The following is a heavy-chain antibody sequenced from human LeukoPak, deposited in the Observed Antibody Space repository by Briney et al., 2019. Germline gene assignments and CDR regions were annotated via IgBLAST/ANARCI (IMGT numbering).Heavy chain of an antibody. CDR2: ISGSGGST. V-gene: IGHV3-23*01. D-gene: IGHD2-2*02. J-gene: IGHJ5*02. CDR3: ARDKPGYCYSTSCYTASWFDP. Sequence: PGGSLRLSCAASGFTFSSYAMSWVRQAPGKGLEWVSAISGSGGSTYYADSVKGRFTISRDNAKNSLYLQMNSLRVEDTAIYYCARDKPGYCYSTSCYTASWFDPWGQGTLVTVSS. CDR1: GFTFSSYA.